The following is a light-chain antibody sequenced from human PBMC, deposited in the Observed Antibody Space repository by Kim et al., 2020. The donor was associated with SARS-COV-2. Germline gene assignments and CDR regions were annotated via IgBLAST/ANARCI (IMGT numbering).Light chain of an antibody. J-gene: IGKJ2*01. CDR2: GAS. CDR3: QQYGSSLYT. Sequence: LSPGERAFLSCRASQSVSSSYLAWYQQKPGQAPRLLIYGASSRATGIPDRFSGSGSGTDFTLTISRLEPEDFAVYYCQQYGSSLYTFGQGTKLEI. V-gene: IGKV3-20*01. CDR1: QSVSSSY.